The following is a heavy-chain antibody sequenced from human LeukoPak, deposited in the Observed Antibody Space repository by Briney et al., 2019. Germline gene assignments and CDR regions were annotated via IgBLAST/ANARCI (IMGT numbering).Heavy chain of an antibody. Sequence: SETLCLTCTVSGGSISSGSYYWSWIRQPAGKGLESIGRIYTSGSTNYNPSLKSRATISVDTSKNQFSLRLSSVTAADTAVYYCASEVSSGWYEIDYCGQGTLVTVSS. CDR3: ASEVSSGWYEIDY. J-gene: IGHJ4*02. CDR1: GGSISSGSYY. V-gene: IGHV4-61*02. CDR2: IYTSGST. D-gene: IGHD6-19*01.